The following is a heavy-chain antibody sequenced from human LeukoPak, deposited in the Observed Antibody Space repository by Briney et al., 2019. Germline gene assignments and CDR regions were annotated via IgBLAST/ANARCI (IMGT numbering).Heavy chain of an antibody. V-gene: IGHV4-59*01. J-gene: IGHJ5*02. CDR2: IYYSGST. D-gene: IGHD6-6*01. CDR3: ARGILYSSSSGWFDP. CDR1: GGSISSYY. Sequence: KPSETLSLTCTVSGGSISSYYWSWIRQPPGKGLEWIGYIYYSGSTNYNPSLKSRVTISVDTSKNQFSLKLSSVTAADTAVYYCARGILYSSSSGWFDPWGQGTLVTVSS.